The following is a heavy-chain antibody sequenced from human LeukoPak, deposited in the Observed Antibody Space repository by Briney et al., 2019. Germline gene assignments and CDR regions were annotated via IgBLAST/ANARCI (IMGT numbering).Heavy chain of an antibody. CDR2: IYYSGST. D-gene: IGHD7-27*01. CDR1: GGSVISGSSY. CDR3: ASPSLLNWGLFDY. J-gene: IGHJ4*02. Sequence: SETLSLTCTVSGGSVISGSSYWGWIRQPPGKGLEWIGNIYYSGSTYYNPSLQSRVTISVDTSKNQFSLKLSSVTAADTAVYYCASPSLLNWGLFDYWGQGTLVTVSS. V-gene: IGHV4-39*07.